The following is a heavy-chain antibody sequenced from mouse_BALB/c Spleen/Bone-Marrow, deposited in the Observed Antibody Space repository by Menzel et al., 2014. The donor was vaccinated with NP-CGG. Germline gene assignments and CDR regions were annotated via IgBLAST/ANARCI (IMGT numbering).Heavy chain of an antibody. CDR2: IRNKANGYTT. CDR1: GFTFTDYY. Sequence: EVKLVESGGGSVQPGGSLRLSCATSGFTFTDYYMSWVRQPPGKALEWLGFIRNKANGYTTEYSASVKGRFTISRDNSQRIPYLQMNTLRAEDSATYYCARDENVGIYWYFDVWGAGTTVIVSS. J-gene: IGHJ1*01. CDR3: ARDENVGIYWYFDV. V-gene: IGHV7-3*02.